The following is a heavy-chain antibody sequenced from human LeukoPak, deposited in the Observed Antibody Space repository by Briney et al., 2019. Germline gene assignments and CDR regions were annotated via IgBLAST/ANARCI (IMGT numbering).Heavy chain of an antibody. CDR2: INHSGST. V-gene: IGHV4-34*01. CDR3: ARLRRGYSYGSSTYYYYMDV. D-gene: IGHD5-18*01. Sequence: SETLSLTCAVYGGSFSGYYWSWIRQPPGKGLEWIGEINHSGSTNYNPSLKGRVTISVDTSKNQFSLKLSSVTAADTAVYYCARLRRGYSYGSSTYYYYMDVWGKGTTVTVSS. J-gene: IGHJ6*03. CDR1: GGSFSGYY.